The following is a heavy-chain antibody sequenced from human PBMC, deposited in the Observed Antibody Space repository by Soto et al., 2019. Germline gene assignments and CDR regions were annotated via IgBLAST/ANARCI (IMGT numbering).Heavy chain of an antibody. D-gene: IGHD6-13*01. V-gene: IGHV1-46*01. CDR3: ASPYSISWDQGYYYYGMDV. CDR2: INPSGGST. J-gene: IGHJ6*02. Sequence: ASVKVSCKASGYTFTSYYMHWVRQAPGQGLEWMGIINPSGGSTSYAQKFQGRVTMTRDTSTSTVYMELSSLRSEDTAVYYCASPYSISWDQGYYYYGMDVWAKGPRSPSP. CDR1: GYTFTSYY.